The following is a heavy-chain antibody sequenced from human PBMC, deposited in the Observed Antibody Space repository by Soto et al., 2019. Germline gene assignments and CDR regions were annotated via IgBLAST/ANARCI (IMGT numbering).Heavy chain of an antibody. Sequence: EVQLVESGGGLIQPGGSPRLSCAVSGFTVSNNYMSWVRQAPGKGLEGVSVIYSGGYTAYGDSVKGRFTISRDNSKNTLYPQKNSVEAAAPAVYLWGTQPGGGGYWGQGTLVTVSS. CDR3: GTQPGGGGY. CDR2: IYSGGYT. J-gene: IGHJ4*02. D-gene: IGHD3-10*01. CDR1: GFTVSNNY. V-gene: IGHV3-53*01.